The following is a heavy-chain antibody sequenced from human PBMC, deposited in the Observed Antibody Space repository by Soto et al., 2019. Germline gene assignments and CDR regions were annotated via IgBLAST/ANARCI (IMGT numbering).Heavy chain of an antibody. J-gene: IGHJ2*01. D-gene: IGHD6-6*01. Sequence: EVQLVESGGGLVQPGRSLRLSCAASGFTFDDYAMHWVRQAPGKGLEWVSGISWNSRNIGYADSVKGRFTISRDNAKKPLYLQMNNLRTEDTAFYYCARDFVPSLCRYFDVWGRGNLVTVSS. CDR2: ISWNSRNI. CDR3: ARDFVPSLCRYFDV. V-gene: IGHV3-9*01. CDR1: GFTFDDYA.